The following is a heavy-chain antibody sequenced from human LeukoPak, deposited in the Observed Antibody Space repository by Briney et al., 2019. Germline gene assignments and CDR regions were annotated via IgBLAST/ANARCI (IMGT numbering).Heavy chain of an antibody. D-gene: IGHD2-15*01. CDR3: AKPRVSIGSHFDY. J-gene: IGHJ4*02. CDR2: IPYDGSSE. V-gene: IGHV3-30*18. Sequence: GGSLRLSCAASGFSFNNYGMHWVRQAPGRGLEWVAMIPYDGSSEKYADFVKGRFTISRDNSKNTLHLQMNSLRDEDTALCYCAKPRVSIGSHFDYWGQGTLVTVSS. CDR1: GFSFNNYG.